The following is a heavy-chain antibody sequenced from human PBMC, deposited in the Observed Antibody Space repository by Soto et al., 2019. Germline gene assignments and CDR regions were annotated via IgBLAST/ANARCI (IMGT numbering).Heavy chain of an antibody. CDR1: GGSISSYY. Sequence: QSQTLSLTCTVSGGSISSYYWSWIRQPPGKGLEWIGYIYYSGSTNYNPSLKSRVTISVDTSKNQFSLKLSSVTAADTAVYYCARASGFYRYSYGYYFDYWGQGTLVTVSS. D-gene: IGHD5-18*01. CDR2: IYYSGST. CDR3: ARASGFYRYSYGYYFDY. J-gene: IGHJ4*02. V-gene: IGHV4-59*01.